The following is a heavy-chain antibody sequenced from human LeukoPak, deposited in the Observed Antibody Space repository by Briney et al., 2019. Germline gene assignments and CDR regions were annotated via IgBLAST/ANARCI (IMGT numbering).Heavy chain of an antibody. CDR2: ISSSGSTI. CDR3: ASAHYYDSSGYFY. Sequence: GGSLRLSCAASGFTFNTYSMNWVRQAPGKGLEWISYISSSGSTIYYADSVKGRFTISRDNAKNSLYLQMNSLRAEDTAVYYCASAHYYDSSGYFYWGQGTLVTVSS. V-gene: IGHV3-48*04. D-gene: IGHD3-22*01. J-gene: IGHJ4*02. CDR1: GFTFNTYS.